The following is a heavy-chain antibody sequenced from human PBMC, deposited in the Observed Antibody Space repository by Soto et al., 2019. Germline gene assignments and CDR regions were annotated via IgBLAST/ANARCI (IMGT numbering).Heavy chain of an antibody. CDR1: GFTFSTYG. V-gene: IGHV3-33*01. Sequence: QVQLVESGGGVVQPGRSLRLSCAASGFTFSTYGMHWVRQAPGMGLEWVAVIWYDGSHKAYADSVKGRFTISRDNSKNTLYLQMNSLRVEDTAVYYCARAVGPFDYWGQGTLVTVSS. CDR2: IWYDGSHK. CDR3: ARAVGPFDY. J-gene: IGHJ4*02. D-gene: IGHD1-26*01.